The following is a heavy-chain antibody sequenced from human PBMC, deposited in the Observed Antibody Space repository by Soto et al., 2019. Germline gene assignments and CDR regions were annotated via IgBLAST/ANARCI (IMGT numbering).Heavy chain of an antibody. V-gene: IGHV4-34*01. J-gene: IGHJ5*02. CDR2: INHSGST. CDR3: ARVSPRGGFGDHFFNVFDP. D-gene: IGHD3-10*01. Sequence: PSETLSLTCAVYGGSFSGYYWSWIRQPPGKGLEWIGEINHSGSTNYNPSLKSRVTISVDTSKNQFSLKLSSVTAADTAVYYCARVSPRGGFGDHFFNVFDPWGQGTLVTVSS. CDR1: GGSFSGYY.